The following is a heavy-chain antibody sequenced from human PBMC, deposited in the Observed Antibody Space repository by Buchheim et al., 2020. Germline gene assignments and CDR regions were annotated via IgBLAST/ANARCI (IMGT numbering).Heavy chain of an antibody. Sequence: QVQLVESGGGVVQPGRSLRLSCAASGFTFSSYAMHWVRQAPGKGLEWVAVISYDGSNKYYADSVKGRFTISRDNSKNTLYLQMNSLRPEDTAVYYCAKDRYSRSALFNMDVWGKGT. CDR3: AKDRYSRSALFNMDV. J-gene: IGHJ6*04. CDR2: ISYDGSNK. CDR1: GFTFSSYA. V-gene: IGHV3-30-3*01. D-gene: IGHD6-6*01.